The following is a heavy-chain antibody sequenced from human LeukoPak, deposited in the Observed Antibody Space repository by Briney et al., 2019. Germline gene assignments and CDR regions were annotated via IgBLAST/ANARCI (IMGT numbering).Heavy chain of an antibody. CDR1: GFTFSDYW. V-gene: IGHV3-74*01. Sequence: PGGSLTLSCAASGFTFSDYWMHWVRQAPGKGLVWVSRISSDGSRVTYADSVKGRFTISRDNAKNTLYLQMNSLRAEDTAVYYCARGTPPWGLLSSDAFDIWGQGTMVTVSS. J-gene: IGHJ3*02. CDR2: ISSDGSRV. CDR3: ARGTPPWGLLSSDAFDI. D-gene: IGHD1-26*01.